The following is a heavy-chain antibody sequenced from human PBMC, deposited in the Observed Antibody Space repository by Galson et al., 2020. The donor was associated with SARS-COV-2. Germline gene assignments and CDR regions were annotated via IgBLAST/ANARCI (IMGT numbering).Heavy chain of an antibody. Sequence: GGSLRLSCKGSGYRFGNFWIGWVRQKPGKGLDWMGIIHPGDSDTKYSPSFAGRVTISADMSLATAFLQWSSLRTSDTAIYYRARHQVGKWAILQPHFVDSCCPGTLVTVSA. CDR1: GYRFGNFW. D-gene: IGHD1-26*01. CDR2: IHPGDSDT. J-gene: IGHJ4*02. V-gene: IGHV5-51*01. CDR3: ARHQVGKWAILQPHFVDS.